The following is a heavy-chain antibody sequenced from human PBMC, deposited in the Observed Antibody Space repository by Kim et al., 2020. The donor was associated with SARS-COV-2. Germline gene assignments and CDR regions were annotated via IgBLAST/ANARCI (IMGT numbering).Heavy chain of an antibody. Sequence: SETLSLTCAVSGGSFSGYYWSWIRQPPGKGLEWIGEINHSGSTNYNPSLKSRVTISVDTSKNQFSLKLSSVTAADTAVYYCARGRHSGYVYYYYGMDVWGQGTTVTVS. CDR2: INHSGST. J-gene: IGHJ6*02. V-gene: IGHV4-34*01. D-gene: IGHD5-12*01. CDR1: GGSFSGYY. CDR3: ARGRHSGYVYYYYGMDV.